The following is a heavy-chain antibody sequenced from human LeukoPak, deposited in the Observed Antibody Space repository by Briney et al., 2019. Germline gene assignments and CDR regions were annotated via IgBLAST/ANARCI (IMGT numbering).Heavy chain of an antibody. Sequence: ASVKVSCKASGYTFTSYAMHWVRQAPGQRLEWMGWINAGNGNTKYSQKFQGRVTITRDTSASTAYMELSSLRSEDTVVYYCARGRDYYGSGSSSSYYYYMDVWGKGTTVTVSS. D-gene: IGHD3-10*01. CDR2: INAGNGNT. CDR3: ARGRDYYGSGSSSSYYYYMDV. V-gene: IGHV1-3*01. CDR1: GYTFTSYA. J-gene: IGHJ6*03.